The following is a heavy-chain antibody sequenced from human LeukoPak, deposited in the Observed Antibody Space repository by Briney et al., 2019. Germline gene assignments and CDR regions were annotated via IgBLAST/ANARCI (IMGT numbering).Heavy chain of an antibody. J-gene: IGHJ6*03. Sequence: GGSLRLSCAASGFTFSSYAMSWVRQAPGKGLEWVSAISGSGGSTYYADSVKGRFTISRDNSKNTLYLQMNSLRAEDTAVYYCARDDVGARPLEGYYYYYMDVWGKGTTVTVSS. V-gene: IGHV3-23*01. D-gene: IGHD1-26*01. CDR2: ISGSGGST. CDR3: ARDDVGARPLEGYYYYYMDV. CDR1: GFTFSSYA.